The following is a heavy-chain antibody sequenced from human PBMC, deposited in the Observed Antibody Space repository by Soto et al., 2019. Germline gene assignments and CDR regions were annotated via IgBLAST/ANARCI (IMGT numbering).Heavy chain of an antibody. CDR2: IYSGTT. J-gene: IGHJ4*02. D-gene: IGHD2-15*01. Sequence: SETLSLTCAVSGGSIISGGYSWSWIRQPPGKGLEWIGYIYSGTTHYNPSLESRATIAMDRSKNQVSLSLKSVTAADTAVYYCAREDSGAFFDFWGQGTLVTAPQ. CDR3: AREDSGAFFDF. CDR1: GGSIISGGYS. V-gene: IGHV4-30-2*01.